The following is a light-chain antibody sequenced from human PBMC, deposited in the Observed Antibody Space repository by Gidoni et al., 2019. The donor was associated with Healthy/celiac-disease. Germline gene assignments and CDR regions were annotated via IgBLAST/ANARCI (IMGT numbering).Light chain of an antibody. CDR1: KLEDKY. J-gene: IGLJ2*01. Sequence: SYELTQPPSVSVSPGQTASITCSGDKLEDKYACWYQQKPGQSPVLVIYKDSKRHSGIPERFSGSNSGNTATLTISGTQAMDEADYYCQAWDSSTAVVFGGGTKLTVL. CDR2: KDS. CDR3: QAWDSSTAVV. V-gene: IGLV3-1*01.